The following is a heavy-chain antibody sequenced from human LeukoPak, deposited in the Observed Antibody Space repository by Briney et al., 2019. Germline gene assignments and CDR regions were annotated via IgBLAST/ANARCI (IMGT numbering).Heavy chain of an antibody. CDR3: ARVAAAGIFDY. D-gene: IGHD6-13*01. CDR1: GGSISSYY. CDR2: IYYSGST. Sequence: SETLSLTCTVSGGSISSYYWSWIRQPPGKGLEWIGYIYYSGSTNYNPSLESRVTISVDTSKNQFSLKLSSATAADTAVYYCARVAAAGIFDYWGQGTLVTVSS. J-gene: IGHJ4*02. V-gene: IGHV4-59*01.